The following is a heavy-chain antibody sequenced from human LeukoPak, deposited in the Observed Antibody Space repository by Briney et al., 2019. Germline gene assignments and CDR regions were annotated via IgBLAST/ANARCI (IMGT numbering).Heavy chain of an antibody. CDR2: ITQDGSEK. CDR1: GFTFSSYW. J-gene: IGHJ6*03. CDR3: ARDNRLEWLWAYMDV. V-gene: IGHV3-7*01. D-gene: IGHD3-3*01. Sequence: GGSLRLSCAASGFTFSSYWMSWVRQAPGKGLEWVANITQDGSEKYYVDSVKGRFTISRDNAKNSLYLQMNSLRAEDTAVYYCARDNRLEWLWAYMDVWGKGTTVTVSS.